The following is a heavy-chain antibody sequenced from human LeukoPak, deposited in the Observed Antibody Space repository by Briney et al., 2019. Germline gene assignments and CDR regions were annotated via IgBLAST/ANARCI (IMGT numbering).Heavy chain of an antibody. J-gene: IGHJ4*02. CDR2: IRNDGSNK. CDR1: GFIFSSYG. D-gene: IGHD2-15*01. V-gene: IGHV3-30*02. Sequence: PGGSLRLSCAASGFIFSSYGMHWVRQAPGKGLEWVAFIRNDGSNKYYADSVKGRFTISRDNSKNTLYLQMNSLRAEDTAVYYCAKLLSSSGRFPYWGQGTLVTVSS. CDR3: AKLLSSSGRFPY.